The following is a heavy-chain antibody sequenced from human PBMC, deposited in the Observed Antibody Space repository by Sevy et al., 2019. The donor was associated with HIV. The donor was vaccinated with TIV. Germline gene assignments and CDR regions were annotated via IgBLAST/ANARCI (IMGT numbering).Heavy chain of an antibody. CDR1: GGSISSGGYY. Sequence: SETLSLTCTVSGGSISSGGYYWSWIRQHPGKGLEWIGYIYYSGSTYYNPSLKSRVTISVDTSKNQFSLKLSSVTAAGTAVYYCARSEYSSSSFDYWGQGTLVTVSS. D-gene: IGHD6-6*01. CDR3: ARSEYSSSSFDY. V-gene: IGHV4-31*03. J-gene: IGHJ4*02. CDR2: IYYSGST.